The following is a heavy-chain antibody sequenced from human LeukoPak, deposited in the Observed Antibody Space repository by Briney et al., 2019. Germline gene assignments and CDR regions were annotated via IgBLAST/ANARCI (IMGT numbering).Heavy chain of an antibody. D-gene: IGHD6-19*01. V-gene: IGHV4-30-4*01. CDR2: IYYSGST. J-gene: IGHJ3*02. Sequence: PSQTLSLTCTVSGGSISSGDYYWSWIRQPPGKGLEWIGYIYYSGSTYYNPSLKSRVTISVDTSKNQFSLKLSSVTAADTAVYYCVRDSSGWYLNAFDIWGQGAMVTVSS. CDR1: GGSISSGDYY. CDR3: VRDSSGWYLNAFDI.